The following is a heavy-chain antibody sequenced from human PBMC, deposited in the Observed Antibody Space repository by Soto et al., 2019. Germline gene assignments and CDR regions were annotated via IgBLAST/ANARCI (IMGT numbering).Heavy chain of an antibody. Sequence: GASVKVSCKASGYTFTSYGISWGRQAPGQRLEWMGWISAYNGNTNYAQKLQGRVTMTTDTSTSTAYMELRSLRSDDTAVYYCARGLGYCSGGSCPNWFDPWGQGTLVTVSS. D-gene: IGHD2-15*01. CDR1: GYTFTSYG. CDR2: ISAYNGNT. J-gene: IGHJ5*02. V-gene: IGHV1-18*01. CDR3: ARGLGYCSGGSCPNWFDP.